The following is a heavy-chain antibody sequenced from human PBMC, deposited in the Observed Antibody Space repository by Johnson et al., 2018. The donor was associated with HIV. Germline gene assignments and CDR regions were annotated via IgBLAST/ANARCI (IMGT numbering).Heavy chain of an antibody. CDR1: GFTFSDYY. V-gene: IGHV3-11*04. CDR3: TKETRDGRSAFDV. J-gene: IGHJ3*01. D-gene: IGHD5-24*01. Sequence: QVQLVESGGGLVKPGGSLRLSCAASGFTFSDYYMSWIRQAPGKGLEWVSHISSRSGPISYSDSVKGRFTISRDNSKKTLYLEIKSLRTEDTALYYCTKETRDGRSAFDVWGQGTMVTVSS. CDR2: ISSRSGPI.